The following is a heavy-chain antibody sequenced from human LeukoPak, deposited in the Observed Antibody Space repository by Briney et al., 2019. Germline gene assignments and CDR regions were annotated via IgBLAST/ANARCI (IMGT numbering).Heavy chain of an antibody. CDR3: ARDPVFYYGSGSYAYFDY. CDR2: ISGSGGST. D-gene: IGHD3-10*01. V-gene: IGHV3-23*01. J-gene: IGHJ4*02. CDR1: GFTFSSYA. Sequence: PGGSLRLSCAASGFTFSSYAMSWVRQAPGKGLEWVSAISGSGGSTYYADSVKGRFTISRDNAKNSLYLQMDSLRAEDTAVYYCARDPVFYYGSGSYAYFDYWGQGTLVTVSS.